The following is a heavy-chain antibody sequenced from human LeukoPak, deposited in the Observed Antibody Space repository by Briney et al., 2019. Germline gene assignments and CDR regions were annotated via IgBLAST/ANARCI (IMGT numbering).Heavy chain of an antibody. CDR2: ISSTSSLI. CDR1: GFTFSSFN. J-gene: IGHJ4*02. D-gene: IGHD6-19*01. CDR3: ARYNSGWNDY. Sequence: GGSLRLSCAASGFTFSSFNMNWVRQAPGKGLDWVSSISSTSSLIWYADSLKGRFTISRDNAKNSLYLQMDSLRAEDTAVYYCARYNSGWNDYWGQGTLVTVSS. V-gene: IGHV3-21*01.